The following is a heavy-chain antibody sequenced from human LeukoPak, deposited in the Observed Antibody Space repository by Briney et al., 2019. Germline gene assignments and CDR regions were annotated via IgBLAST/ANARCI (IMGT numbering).Heavy chain of an antibody. J-gene: IGHJ5*02. V-gene: IGHV4-61*08. Sequence: SETLSLTCTVSGFSISDGYYWSWIRQPPGKGLEWIGYIYYSGSTNYNPSLKSRVTISVDTSKNQFSLKLSSVTAADTAVYYCARDGSSGWSQYNWFDPWGQGALVTVSS. CDR1: GFSISDGYY. D-gene: IGHD6-19*01. CDR2: IYYSGST. CDR3: ARDGSSGWSQYNWFDP.